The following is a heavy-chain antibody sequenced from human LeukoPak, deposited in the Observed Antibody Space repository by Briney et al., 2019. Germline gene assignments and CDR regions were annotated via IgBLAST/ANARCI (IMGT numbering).Heavy chain of an antibody. V-gene: IGHV4-4*07. D-gene: IGHD2-15*01. CDR1: GGSISSYD. Sequence: SETLSLTCTVSGGSISSYDWSWIRQPAGKGLEWIGRIYSTGTTDYNPSLKSRVTMSLDTSKNQVSLRLSSVTAADTAVYYCARAHTSSCSGGSCPFFLDYWGQGTLVTVSS. CDR3: ARAHTSSCSGGSCPFFLDY. J-gene: IGHJ4*02. CDR2: IYSTGTT.